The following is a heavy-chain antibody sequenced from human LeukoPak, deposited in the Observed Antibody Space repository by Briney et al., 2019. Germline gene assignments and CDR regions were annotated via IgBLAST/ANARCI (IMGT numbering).Heavy chain of an antibody. D-gene: IGHD2-21*02. J-gene: IGHJ4*02. CDR3: ARDGVTSSVVY. CDR2: INWNSGSI. CDR1: GFTFDGYA. Sequence: GGSLRLSCAASGFTFDGYAMHWVRQVPGKGLEWVSGINWNSGSIGYADSVKGRFTISRDNAKKSLFLQMNSLRAEDTAVYYCARDGVTSSVVYWGQGTLVTVSS. V-gene: IGHV3-9*01.